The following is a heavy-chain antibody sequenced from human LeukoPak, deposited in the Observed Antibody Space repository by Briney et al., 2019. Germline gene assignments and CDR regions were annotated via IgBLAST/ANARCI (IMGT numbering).Heavy chain of an antibody. CDR3: TGLLDF. V-gene: IGHV3-74*01. J-gene: IGHJ4*02. CDR2: INGDGSST. D-gene: IGHD7-27*01. Sequence: GGSLRLSCAASGFTFSTYWMHWVRQVPGKGLVWVSYINGDGSSTDYADSVKGRFTISRDNAKNTLYLHMNSLRAEDTAIYYCTGLLDFWGQGTLVTVSS. CDR1: GFTFSTYW.